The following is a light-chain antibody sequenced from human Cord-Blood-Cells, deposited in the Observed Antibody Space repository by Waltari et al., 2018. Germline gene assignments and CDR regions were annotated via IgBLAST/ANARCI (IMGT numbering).Light chain of an antibody. J-gene: IGLJ2*01. CDR2: DDS. CDR1: NIGSKS. V-gene: IGLV3-21*03. CDR3: QVWDSSSDHVV. Sequence: SYVLTQPPSVSVAPGKTARITCGGNNIGSKSVHGYQQKPGQAPVLVVDDDSDRTSRIPERFSGSNSGNTATLTISRVEAGDEADYYCQVWDSSSDHVVFGGGTKLTVL.